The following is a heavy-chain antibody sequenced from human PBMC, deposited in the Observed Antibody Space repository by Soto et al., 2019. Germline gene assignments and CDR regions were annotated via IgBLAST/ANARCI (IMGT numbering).Heavy chain of an antibody. CDR2: ISGSGAGT. Sequence: EVQLLESGGGLVQPGGSLRLSCAASGFTFSSYAMTWVRQAPGKGLEWVSAISGSGAGTYYADSVKGRFTISRDNSKNTLYLQMNSLRAEDTAVYYWARGEGLRFLDGGSDFWGQGTLVTVSS. CDR1: GFTFSSYA. J-gene: IGHJ4*02. D-gene: IGHD3-3*01. V-gene: IGHV3-23*01. CDR3: ARGEGLRFLDGGSDF.